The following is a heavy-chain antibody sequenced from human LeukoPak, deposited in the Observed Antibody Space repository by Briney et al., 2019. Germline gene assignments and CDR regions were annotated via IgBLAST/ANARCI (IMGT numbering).Heavy chain of an antibody. Sequence: PGGSLRLSCAASGFTFSSYEMNWVRQAPGKGLEWVSYISSSGSTIYYADSVKGRFTISRDNSKNTLYLQMNSLRAEDTAVYYCARERGYSYYWGQGTLVTVSS. CDR3: ARERGYSYY. J-gene: IGHJ4*02. V-gene: IGHV3-48*03. CDR2: ISSSGSTI. CDR1: GFTFSSYE. D-gene: IGHD5-18*01.